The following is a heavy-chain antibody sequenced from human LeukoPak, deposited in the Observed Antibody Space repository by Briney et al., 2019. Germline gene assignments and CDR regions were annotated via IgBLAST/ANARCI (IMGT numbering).Heavy chain of an antibody. D-gene: IGHD3-22*01. CDR1: GFTFSDHY. CDR3: VRGPDYYYDSSGSFDY. CDR2: ISNSANTI. V-gene: IGHV3-11*04. J-gene: IGHJ4*01. Sequence: GGSLRLSCAVSGFTFSDHYLAWIRQAPGKGLEWISYISNSANTIYYADSVRGRFTISRDNAKNSLFLQMNSLRVEDTAVYYCVRGPDYYYDSSGSFDYWGHGTLVTVSS.